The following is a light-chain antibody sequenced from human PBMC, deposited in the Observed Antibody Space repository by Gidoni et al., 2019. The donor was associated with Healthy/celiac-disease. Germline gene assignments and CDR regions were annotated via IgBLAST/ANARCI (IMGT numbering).Light chain of an antibody. V-gene: IGKV3-11*01. CDR2: DAS. CDR3: QQRSNWPRT. CDR1: QSVSSY. Sequence: ELVLTQSPATLSLSPGERATLSCRASQSVSSYLAWNQQKPGQAPRLLIYDASNRATGIPARFSGSGSGTDFTLTISSLEPEDFAVYYCQQRSNWPRTFGQGTKVEIK. J-gene: IGKJ1*01.